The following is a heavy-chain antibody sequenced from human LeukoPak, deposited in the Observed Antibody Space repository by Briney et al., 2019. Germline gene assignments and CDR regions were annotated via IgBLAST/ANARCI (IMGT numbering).Heavy chain of an antibody. Sequence: PSQTLSLTCSVSGGSISGSCCSWIRQSPAMGLEWIGYITHNGTTRFNPSLHSRATLSIDTSKNQFSLNLRSVTAADTAIYYCATTPCARHLPSYFDYWGQGNLVTVSS. CDR3: ATTPCARHLPSYFDY. J-gene: IGHJ4*02. CDR1: GGSISGSC. V-gene: IGHV4-59*01. CDR2: ITHNGTT.